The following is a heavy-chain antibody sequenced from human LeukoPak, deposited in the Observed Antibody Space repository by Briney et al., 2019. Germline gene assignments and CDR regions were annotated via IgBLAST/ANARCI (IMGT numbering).Heavy chain of an antibody. CDR2: IYYSGST. D-gene: IGHD6-13*01. Sequence: SETLSLTCTVSGGSISNGDHYWSWIRQHPGKGLEWIGHIYYSGSTYYNPSLKSRGIISVGTSKNQFSLKLSSVTAADTAVYYCARAIAAAGNYFDYWGQGTLVTVSS. V-gene: IGHV4-31*03. CDR3: ARAIAAAGNYFDY. J-gene: IGHJ4*02. CDR1: GGSISNGDHY.